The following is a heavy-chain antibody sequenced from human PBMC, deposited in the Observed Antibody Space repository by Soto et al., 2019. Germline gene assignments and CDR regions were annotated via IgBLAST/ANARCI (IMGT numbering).Heavy chain of an antibody. CDR2: INHSGST. D-gene: IGHD2-2*01. CDR1: GGSFSDYY. CDR3: ARAKLEPGAYYYYYMDV. V-gene: IGHV4-34*01. J-gene: IGHJ6*03. Sequence: QVQLQQWGAGLLKPSETLSLTCVVYGGSFSDYYWSWIRQCPGKGLEWIGEINHSGSTNYNPSLKSRVTISVDTPKNQFSLRLSSVTAADTAVYYCARAKLEPGAYYYYYMDVWGRGTTVTVSS.